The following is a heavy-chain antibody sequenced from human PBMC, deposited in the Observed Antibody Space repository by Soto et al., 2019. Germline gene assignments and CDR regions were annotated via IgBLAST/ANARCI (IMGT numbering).Heavy chain of an antibody. CDR2: INTGGSST. CDR3: VRDFGGEFGDYGWEKGFDY. D-gene: IGHD4-17*01. Sequence: GGALRLSCVPSRDTFRASWMHCVRQVPGKGMARVSRINTGGSSTSYAYFVKGRFTISRDNAKNTLYLQMNRLRPEDTAVYYGVRDFGGEFGDYGWEKGFDYWGQGP. V-gene: IGHV3-74*01. CDR1: RDTFRASW. J-gene: IGHJ4*02.